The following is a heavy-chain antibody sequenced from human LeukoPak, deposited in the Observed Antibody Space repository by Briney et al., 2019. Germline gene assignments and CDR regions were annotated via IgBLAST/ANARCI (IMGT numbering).Heavy chain of an antibody. Sequence: GGSLRLSCAASGFTFSDYYMSRIRQAPGKGLEWVSYISSSGSTIYYADSVKGRFTISRDNAKNSLYLQMNSLRAEDTAVYYCARVTSYYYDSSGYYYFDYWGQGTLVTVSS. J-gene: IGHJ4*02. CDR3: ARVTSYYYDSSGYYYFDY. CDR1: GFTFSDYY. CDR2: ISSSGSTI. D-gene: IGHD3-22*01. V-gene: IGHV3-11*01.